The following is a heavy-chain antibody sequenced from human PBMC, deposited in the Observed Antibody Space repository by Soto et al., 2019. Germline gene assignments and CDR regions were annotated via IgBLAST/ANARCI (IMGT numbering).Heavy chain of an antibody. CDR3: ARDSGYSYGDAFDI. Sequence: SVKDSCKASGFTFTSSAVQWVRQSRGQRLEWIGWIVVGSGNTNYAQKLQGRVTMTTDTSTSTAYMELRSLRSDDTAVYYCARDSGYSYGDAFDIWGQGTMVTVSS. V-gene: IGHV1-58*01. D-gene: IGHD5-18*01. CDR2: IVVGSGNT. CDR1: GFTFTSSA. J-gene: IGHJ3*02.